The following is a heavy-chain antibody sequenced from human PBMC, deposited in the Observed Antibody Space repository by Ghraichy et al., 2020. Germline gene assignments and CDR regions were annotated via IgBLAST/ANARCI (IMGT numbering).Heavy chain of an antibody. J-gene: IGHJ4*02. D-gene: IGHD3-10*01. Sequence: SETLSLTCTVSGGSISSSSYYWGWIRQPPGKGLEWIGSIYYSGSTYYNPSLKSRVTISVDTSKNQFSLKLSSVTAADTAVYYCARPVTMVRGRPAYYFDYWGQGTLVTVSS. CDR2: IYYSGST. CDR1: GGSISSSSYY. CDR3: ARPVTMVRGRPAYYFDY. V-gene: IGHV4-39*01.